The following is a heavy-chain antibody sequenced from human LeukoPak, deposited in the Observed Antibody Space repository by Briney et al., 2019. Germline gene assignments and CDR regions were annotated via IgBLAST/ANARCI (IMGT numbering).Heavy chain of an antibody. J-gene: IGHJ4*02. D-gene: IGHD3-10*01. Sequence: PGGSLRLSWAAAGFTFSSYAMSWVSQAPGKVLEWVSAISGSGGSTYYADSVKGRFTISRDNSKNTLYLQMNSLRAEDTAVYYCAKSGSGSGSYYTVYWGQGTLVTVSS. V-gene: IGHV3-23*01. CDR2: ISGSGGST. CDR3: AKSGSGSGSYYTVY. CDR1: GFTFSSYA.